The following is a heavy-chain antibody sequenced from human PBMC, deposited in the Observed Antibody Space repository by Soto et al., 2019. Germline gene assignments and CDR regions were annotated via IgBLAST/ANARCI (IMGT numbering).Heavy chain of an antibody. D-gene: IGHD1-26*01. Sequence: GASVKVSCKASGYTFTSYGISWVRQAPGQGLEWMGWISAYNGNTNYAQKLQGRVTMTTDTSTGTAYMELRSLRSDDTAVYYCARDLVGATKNAFDIWGQGTMVTVSS. CDR1: GYTFTSYG. CDR2: ISAYNGNT. J-gene: IGHJ3*02. CDR3: ARDLVGATKNAFDI. V-gene: IGHV1-18*04.